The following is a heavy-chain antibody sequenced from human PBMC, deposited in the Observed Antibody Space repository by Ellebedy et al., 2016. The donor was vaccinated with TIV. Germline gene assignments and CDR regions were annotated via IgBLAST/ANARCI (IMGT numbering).Heavy chain of an antibody. Sequence: SETLSLTCTVSGGSISSHYWNWIRQPPGKGLEWIGYIYYSGTTNYNPSLKSPVTISADLSKNQVSLKINSVSAADTAVYYCARAPLGWGDFDYWGQGTLVPVSS. D-gene: IGHD3-10*01. CDR3: ARAPLGWGDFDY. CDR1: GGSISSHY. CDR2: IYYSGTT. J-gene: IGHJ4*02. V-gene: IGHV4-59*11.